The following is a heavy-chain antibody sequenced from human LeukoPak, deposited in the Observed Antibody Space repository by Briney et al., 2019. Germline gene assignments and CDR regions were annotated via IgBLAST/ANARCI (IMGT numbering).Heavy chain of an antibody. V-gene: IGHV4-39*01. CDR3: AAYCSSSSCYNKVATIDFSY. D-gene: IGHD2-2*02. CDR2: IYYSGST. Sequence: SETLSLTCTVSGGSISSSSYYWGWIRQPPGKGLEWIGSIYYSGSTYYNPSLKSRVTISVDTSKNQFSLKLSSVTAADTAVYYCAAYCSSSSCYNKVATIDFSYRGQGTLVTVSS. J-gene: IGHJ4*02. CDR1: GGSISSSSYY.